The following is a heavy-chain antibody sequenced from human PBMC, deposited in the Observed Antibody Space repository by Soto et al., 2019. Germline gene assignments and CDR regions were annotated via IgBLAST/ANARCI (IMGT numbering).Heavy chain of an antibody. CDR3: ARLEGLATISYYFDF. Sequence: QLQLQESGPGLVKPSETLSLTCSVSDDSINSDKYYWGWIRQPPGKGLEWIGSIYYRGNAYYNPSPQTRVTISLDKSKSQFSLKLNSVTAADSAMYFCARLEGLATISYYFDFWGPGALVTVSS. D-gene: IGHD5-12*01. CDR2: IYYRGNA. V-gene: IGHV4-39*01. J-gene: IGHJ4*02. CDR1: DDSINSDKYY.